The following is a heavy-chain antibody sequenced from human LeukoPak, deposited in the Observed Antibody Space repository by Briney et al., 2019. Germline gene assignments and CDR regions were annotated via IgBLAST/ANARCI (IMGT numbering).Heavy chain of an antibody. D-gene: IGHD2-15*01. J-gene: IGHJ6*03. Sequence: GGSLRLSCAASGFTFSAYNMNWVRRTPGKGLEWVSSITTSSSYMFYADSVKGRFTISRDNSKNTLYLQMNSLRAEDTAVYYCARGSSPYYYYMDVWGKGTTVTVSS. CDR3: ARGSSPYYYYMDV. V-gene: IGHV3-21*01. CDR2: ITTSSSYM. CDR1: GFTFSAYN.